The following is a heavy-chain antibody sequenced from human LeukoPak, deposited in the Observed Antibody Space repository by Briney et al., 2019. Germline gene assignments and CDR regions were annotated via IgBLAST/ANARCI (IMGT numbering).Heavy chain of an antibody. CDR1: GFTFSSYG. V-gene: IGHV3-33*01. J-gene: IGHJ6*02. Sequence: GGSLRLSCAASGFTFSSYGMHWVRQAPGKGLEWVAVIWYDGSNKYYADSVKGRFTISRDNSKNTLYLQMNSLRAEDTAVYYCAREYEVRGDVGDYYYYGMDVWGQGTTVTVSS. D-gene: IGHD3-10*01. CDR2: IWYDGSNK. CDR3: AREYEVRGDVGDYYYYGMDV.